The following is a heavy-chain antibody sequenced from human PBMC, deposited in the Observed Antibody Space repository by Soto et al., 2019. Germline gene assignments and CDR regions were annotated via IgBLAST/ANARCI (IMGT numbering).Heavy chain of an antibody. V-gene: IGHV3-30-3*01. Sequence: PGGSLRLSCAASGFTFSSYAMHWVRQALGKGLEWVAVISYDGSNKYYADSVKGRFTISRDNSKNTLYLQMNSLRAEDTAVYYCAREGVYSSGWYPRDYYYGMDVWGQGTTVTVSS. CDR2: ISYDGSNK. J-gene: IGHJ6*02. D-gene: IGHD6-19*01. CDR3: AREGVYSSGWYPRDYYYGMDV. CDR1: GFTFSSYA.